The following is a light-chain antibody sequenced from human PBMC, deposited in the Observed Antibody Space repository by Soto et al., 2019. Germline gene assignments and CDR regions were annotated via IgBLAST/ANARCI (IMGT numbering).Light chain of an antibody. Sequence: AIQMTQSPSSLSASVGDTVTITCRASQAIRNDLGWYQQKPGKAPNLLIHSASTLQSGVPSRFSGSGSGTDFTLTISSMQPEDFATYYCLQDYNEPFTFGPGTKVDIK. CDR3: LQDYNEPFT. V-gene: IGKV1-6*01. CDR2: SAS. J-gene: IGKJ3*01. CDR1: QAIRND.